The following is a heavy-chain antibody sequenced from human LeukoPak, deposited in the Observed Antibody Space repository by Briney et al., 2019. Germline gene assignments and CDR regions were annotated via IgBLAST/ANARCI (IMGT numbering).Heavy chain of an antibody. CDR1: GFTFYDYA. CDR3: AKDIFGSGYYSFDY. CDR2: ISWNSGSI. V-gene: IGHV3-9*01. J-gene: IGHJ4*02. Sequence: GGSLRLSCAASGFTFYDYAMHWVRQAPGKGLEWGSGISWNSGSIGYADSVKGRFTISRDNAKNSLYLQMNSLRAEDTALYYCAKDIFGSGYYSFDYWGQGTLVTVSS. D-gene: IGHD5-12*01.